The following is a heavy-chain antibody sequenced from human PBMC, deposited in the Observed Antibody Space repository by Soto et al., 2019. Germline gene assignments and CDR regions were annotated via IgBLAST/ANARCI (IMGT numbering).Heavy chain of an antibody. CDR3: ARSSSGYYYFDY. J-gene: IGHJ4*02. D-gene: IGHD3-22*01. Sequence: QVQLQESGPGLVKPSQTLSLTCTVSGGSISSGGYYWSWIRQHPGKGLEWIGYIYYSGSTYYNPSLKSRVTISVDTSKNQFSLKLSSVTVADTAVYYCARSSSGYYYFDYWGQGTLVTVSS. CDR1: GGSISSGGYY. CDR2: IYYSGST. V-gene: IGHV4-31*03.